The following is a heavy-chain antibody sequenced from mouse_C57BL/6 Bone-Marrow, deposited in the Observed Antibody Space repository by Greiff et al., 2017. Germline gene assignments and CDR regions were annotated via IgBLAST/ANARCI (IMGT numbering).Heavy chain of an antibody. V-gene: IGHV1-69*01. CDR2: IDPSDSYT. J-gene: IGHJ2*01. Sequence: VQLQQSGAELVMPGASVKLSCKASGYTFTSYWMHWVKQRPGQGLEWIGEIDPSDSYTNYNQKFKGKSTLTVDKSSSTAYMQLSSLTSEDSAVYYFAREPIYYDYDGYYFDYWGQGTTLTVSS. CDR1: GYTFTSYW. D-gene: IGHD2-4*01. CDR3: AREPIYYDYDGYYFDY.